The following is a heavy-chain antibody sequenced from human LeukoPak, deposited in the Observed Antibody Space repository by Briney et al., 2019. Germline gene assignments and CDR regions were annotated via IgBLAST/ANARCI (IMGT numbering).Heavy chain of an antibody. CDR2: IRYDGSNK. Sequence: GRSLRLSCAASGFTFSSYGMHWVRQAPGKGLEWVAFIRYDGSNKYYADSVKGRFTISRDNSKNTLYLQMNSLRAEDTAVYYCAKDGSIGYCSSTSCPADYYMD. D-gene: IGHD2-2*01. CDR3: AKDGSIGYCSSTSCPADYYMD. V-gene: IGHV3-30*02. CDR1: GFTFSSYG. J-gene: IGHJ6*03.